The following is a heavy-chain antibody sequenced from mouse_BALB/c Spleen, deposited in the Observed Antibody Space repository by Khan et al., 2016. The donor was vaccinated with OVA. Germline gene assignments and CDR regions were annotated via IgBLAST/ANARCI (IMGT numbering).Heavy chain of an antibody. CDR3: TRHGYVAWFTY. CDR2: IDPFSGGT. CDR1: GYSFTSYY. D-gene: IGHD2-2*01. V-gene: IGHV1S135*01. J-gene: IGHJ3*01. Sequence: VQLQQSGPELMKPGASVKISCKASGYSFTSYYIHWLMQSHGKSLEWIGYIDPFSGGTTYNQKFKGKATLTVDKSSSTAYMHLSNLTSEDSAVYYCTRHGYVAWFTYWGQGTLVTVSA.